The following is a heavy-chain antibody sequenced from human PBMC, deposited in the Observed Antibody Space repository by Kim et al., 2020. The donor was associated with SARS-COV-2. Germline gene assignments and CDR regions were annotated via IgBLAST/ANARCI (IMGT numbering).Heavy chain of an antibody. CDR2: IIPILGIA. V-gene: IGHV1-69*04. J-gene: IGHJ6*01. Sequence: SVKVSCKASGGTFSSYAISWVRQAPGQGLEWMGRIIPILGIANYAQKFQGRVTITADKSTSTAYMELSSLRSEDTVVYYCARGLLVGATTASGAYYYYG. CDR1: GGTFSSYA. D-gene: IGHD1-26*01. CDR3: ARGLLVGATTASGAYYYYG.